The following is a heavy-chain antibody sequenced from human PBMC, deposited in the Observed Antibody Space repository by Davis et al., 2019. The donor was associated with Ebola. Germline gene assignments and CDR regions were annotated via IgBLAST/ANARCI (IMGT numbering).Heavy chain of an antibody. CDR2: ISGSGART. CDR1: GFTFSSSE. CDR3: AKDMRSAVPGTPDY. D-gene: IGHD6-19*01. J-gene: IGHJ4*02. V-gene: IGHV3-23*01. Sequence: GGSLRLSCEVSGFTFSSSEMNWVRQAPGKGLEWVSGISGSGARTFYANSVKGRFSISRDNYKDTLYLEINSLRAEDTAVYHCAKDMRSAVPGTPDYWGPGTRVTVSS.